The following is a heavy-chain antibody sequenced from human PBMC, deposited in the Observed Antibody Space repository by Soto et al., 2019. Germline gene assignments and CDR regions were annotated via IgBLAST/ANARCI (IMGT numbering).Heavy chain of an antibody. J-gene: IGHJ6*02. CDR3: ARDTGTTYYYGMDV. D-gene: IGHD1-1*01. CDR2: INPNSGGT. Sequence: ASVNGSWKASGYTFSGYYIHWVRRAPGQGLECMGWINPNSGGTNYAQKFQGRVTMTRDTSISTAYMELSRLRSDDTAVYYCARDTGTTYYYGMDVWGQGTTVTVSS. CDR1: GYTFSGYY. V-gene: IGHV1-2*02.